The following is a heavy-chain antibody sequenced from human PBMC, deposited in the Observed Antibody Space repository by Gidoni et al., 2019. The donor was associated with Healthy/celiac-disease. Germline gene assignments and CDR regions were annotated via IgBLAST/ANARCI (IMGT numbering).Heavy chain of an antibody. CDR2: IKSKTDGGTT. J-gene: IGHJ4*02. Sequence: EVQLVESGGGLVKPGGSLRLSCAASGFTFSNAWMSWVRQAPGKGLEWVGRIKSKTDGGTTDYAAPVKGRFTISRDDSKNTLYLQMNSLKTEDTAVYYCTTDVITMVRGVDYWGQGTLVTVSS. CDR3: TTDVITMVRGVDY. CDR1: GFTFSNAW. V-gene: IGHV3-15*01. D-gene: IGHD3-10*01.